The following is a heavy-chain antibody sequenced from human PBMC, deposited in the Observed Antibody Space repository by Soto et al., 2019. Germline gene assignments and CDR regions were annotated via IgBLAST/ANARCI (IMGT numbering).Heavy chain of an antibody. CDR3: ARLLVLDYYYGMDV. CDR2: IIPILGIA. V-gene: IGHV1-69*04. D-gene: IGHD6-13*01. CDR1: GYTFTSYG. J-gene: IGHJ6*02. Sequence: ASVKVSCKASGYTFTSYGISWVRQAPGQGLEWMGRIIPILGIANYAQKFQGRVTITADKSTSTAYMELSSLRSEDTAVYYCARLLVLDYYYGMDVWGQGTTVTV.